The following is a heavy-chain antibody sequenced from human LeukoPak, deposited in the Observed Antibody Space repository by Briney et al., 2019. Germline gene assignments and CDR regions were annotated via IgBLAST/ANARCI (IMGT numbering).Heavy chain of an antibody. J-gene: IGHJ4*02. D-gene: IGHD1-26*01. CDR3: ARGRSGSYLGDY. V-gene: IGHV3-64*01. Sequence: PGGSLRLSCAASGFTFSSYAMHWVRQAPGKGLEYVSAISSNEGSTYYANSVKGRFTISRDNSKNTLYLQMGSLRAEDMAVYYCARGRSGSYLGDYWGQGTLVTVSS. CDR1: GFTFSSYA. CDR2: ISSNEGST.